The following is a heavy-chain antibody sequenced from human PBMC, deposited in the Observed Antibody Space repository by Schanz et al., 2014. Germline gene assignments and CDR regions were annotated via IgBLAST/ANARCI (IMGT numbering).Heavy chain of an antibody. CDR2: ISAYNGNT. Sequence: VKKPGASVKLSCKASGYTFTSSCISLVRHAPGHGLEWMGWISAYNGNTNYAKKLQVRVTMTTDTATSTAYIELRSLRSDDKAVYYCALHSDILTGYLTNSFDIWRQGTMVTVSS. J-gene: IGHJ3*02. V-gene: IGHV1-18*01. D-gene: IGHD3-9*01. CDR1: GYTFTSSC. CDR3: ALHSDILTGYLTNSFDI.